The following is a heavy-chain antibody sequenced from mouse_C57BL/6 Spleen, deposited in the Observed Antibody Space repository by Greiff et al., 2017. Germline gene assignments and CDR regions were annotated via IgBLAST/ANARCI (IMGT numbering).Heavy chain of an antibody. CDR3: ARDAVLYYFDY. V-gene: IGHV5-4*01. J-gene: IGHJ2*01. Sequence: EVMLVESGGGLVKPGGSLKLSCAASGFTFSSYAMSWVRQTPEKRLEWVATISDGGSYTYYPDNVKGRFTISRDNAKNNLYLQMSHLKSEDTAMYYCARDAVLYYFDYWGQGTTRTVSS. CDR2: ISDGGSYT. D-gene: IGHD1-1*01. CDR1: GFTFSSYA.